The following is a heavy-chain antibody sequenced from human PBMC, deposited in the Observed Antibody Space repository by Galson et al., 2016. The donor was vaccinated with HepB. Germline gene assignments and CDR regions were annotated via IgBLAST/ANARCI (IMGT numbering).Heavy chain of an antibody. Sequence: SLRLSCAASGFTFSTNAMNWVRQAPGKGLERVSGISDSGSSTSYADSVKGRFTISRDNSKNTLYLQMNSLRAEDTAIYYCANQHTTGWYSCLTHWGQGTLVTVS. CDR2: ISDSGSST. CDR3: ANQHTTGWYSCLTH. CDR1: GFTFSTNA. D-gene: IGHD6-19*01. J-gene: IGHJ4*02. V-gene: IGHV3-23*01.